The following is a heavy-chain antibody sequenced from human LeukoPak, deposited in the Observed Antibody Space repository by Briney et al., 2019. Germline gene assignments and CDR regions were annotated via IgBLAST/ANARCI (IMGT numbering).Heavy chain of an antibody. V-gene: IGHV3-21*01. CDR3: ARGGVGVTLISWSDY. D-gene: IGHD1-26*01. Sequence: GGSLRLSCAVSGFTFSRNSMNWVRQAPGKGLEWVSSISTSSSYIYYADSVKGRFTISRDNARNSLYLQMNSLRAEDTAVYYCARGGVGVTLISWSDYWGQGTLVTVSS. CDR2: ISTSSSYI. J-gene: IGHJ4*02. CDR1: GFTFSRNS.